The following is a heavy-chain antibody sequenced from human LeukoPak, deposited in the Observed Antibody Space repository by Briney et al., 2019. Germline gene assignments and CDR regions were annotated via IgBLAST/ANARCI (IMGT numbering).Heavy chain of an antibody. CDR3: ARVVTMVRAPWFDP. D-gene: IGHD3-10*01. Sequence: ASVKVSCKASGYTFTSYDINWVRQATGQGLEWMGWISAYNGNTNYAQKLQGRVTMTTDTSTSTAYMEPRSLRSDDTAVYYCARVVTMVRAPWFDPWGQGTLVTVSS. V-gene: IGHV1-18*01. J-gene: IGHJ5*02. CDR2: ISAYNGNT. CDR1: GYTFTSYD.